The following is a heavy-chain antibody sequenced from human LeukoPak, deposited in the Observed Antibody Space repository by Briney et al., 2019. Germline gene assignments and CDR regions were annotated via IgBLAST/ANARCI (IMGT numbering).Heavy chain of an antibody. V-gene: IGHV1-2*02. Sequence: GASVKVSCKASGYTFTGNYMHWLRQAPGQGLQWMGWINPNSGCTNYAQKFQGRVTMTRDTSISTAYMELNRLRSDDTAVYYCARGSYDSSDFEYFHHWGQGTLVTVSS. J-gene: IGHJ1*01. CDR3: ARGSYDSSDFEYFHH. D-gene: IGHD3-22*01. CDR2: INPNSGCT. CDR1: GYTFTGNY.